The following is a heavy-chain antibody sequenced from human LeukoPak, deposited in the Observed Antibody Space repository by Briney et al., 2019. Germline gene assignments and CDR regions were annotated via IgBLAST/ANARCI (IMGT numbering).Heavy chain of an antibody. CDR1: GLTVSRNY. CDR3: VRVEAGSGWYLWYMDV. V-gene: IGHV3-66*01. D-gene: IGHD6-19*01. Sequence: GGGLVQPGGSLRLSCAASGLTVSRNYMNWVRQAPGMGLEWVAVIYSGGSTYYADSVKDRFAISGDNSKNTLYLQMNSLRVEDTAVYYCVRVEAGSGWYLWYMDVWGKGTTVTVSS. J-gene: IGHJ6*03. CDR2: IYSGGST.